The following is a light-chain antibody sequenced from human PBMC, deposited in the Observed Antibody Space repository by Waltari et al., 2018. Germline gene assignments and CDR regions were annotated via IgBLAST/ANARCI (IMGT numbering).Light chain of an antibody. CDR2: EVL. V-gene: IGLV2-23*02. J-gene: IGLJ2*01. CDR3: CSYASSSPRLI. Sequence: QSALTQPASVSGSLGQSISISCSGTYSNVGSYDLVSWYHQRPGEAPKLLIYEVLNRPSGISNRFSCSKSGNAASLTISALQPEDEGTYYCCSYASSSPRLIFGGGTELSVL. CDR1: YSNVGSYDL.